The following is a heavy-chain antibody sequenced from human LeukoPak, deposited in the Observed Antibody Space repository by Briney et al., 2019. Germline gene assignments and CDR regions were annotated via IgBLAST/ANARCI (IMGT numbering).Heavy chain of an antibody. CDR2: MNVDGGER. J-gene: IGHJ2*01. D-gene: IGHD6-19*01. CDR1: GFTFSSYA. Sequence: GGSLRLSCAASGFTFSSYAMSWVRQAPGKGLEWVANMNVDGGERYYLDSVKGRFTISRDSAQNSLYLQMSSLRAEDTAVYYCARKITVAGVNWYFDLWGRGTLVTVSS. V-gene: IGHV3-7*01. CDR3: ARKITVAGVNWYFDL.